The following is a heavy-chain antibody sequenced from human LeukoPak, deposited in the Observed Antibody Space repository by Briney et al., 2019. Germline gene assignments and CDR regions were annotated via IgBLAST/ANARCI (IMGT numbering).Heavy chain of an antibody. J-gene: IGHJ5*02. V-gene: IGHV1-2*02. CDR2: INPNSGGT. Sequence: ASVKVSCKASGFTFTGYYMHWVRQAPGQGLEWMGWINPNSGGTNYAQKFQGRVTMTRDTSISTAYMELSRLRSDDTAVYYCARGIFGYSYGFNWFDPWGQGTLVTVSS. D-gene: IGHD5-18*01. CDR3: ARGIFGYSYGFNWFDP. CDR1: GFTFTGYY.